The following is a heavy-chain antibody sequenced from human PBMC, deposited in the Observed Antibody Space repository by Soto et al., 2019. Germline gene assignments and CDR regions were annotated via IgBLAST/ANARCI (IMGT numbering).Heavy chain of an antibody. CDR3: ARNLGYDSSGYHI. V-gene: IGHV5-51*01. CDR2: IYPGDSGT. D-gene: IGHD3-22*01. J-gene: IGHJ3*02. CDR1: GYSFTSYW. Sequence: GESLKISCKGSGYSFTSYWIGWVRQMPGKGLEWMGIIYPGDSGTRYSPSFQGQVTISADKSISTAYLQWSSLKASDTAMYYCARNLGYDSSGYHIWGQGTMVTVSS.